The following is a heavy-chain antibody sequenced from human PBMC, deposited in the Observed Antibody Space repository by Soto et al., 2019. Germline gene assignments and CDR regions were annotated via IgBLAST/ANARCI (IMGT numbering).Heavy chain of an antibody. CDR3: ATMGTPVTGLYYFDY. Sequence: SETLSLTCTVSGGSISSGGYYWSWIRQHPGKGLEWIGYIYYSGTTYYNASLRSRVTISVDTSKNQFSLNLSSVTAADTAVYYCATMGTPVTGLYYFDYWGQGTLVTVSS. J-gene: IGHJ4*02. CDR2: IYYSGTT. CDR1: GGSISSGGYY. D-gene: IGHD4-17*01. V-gene: IGHV4-31*03.